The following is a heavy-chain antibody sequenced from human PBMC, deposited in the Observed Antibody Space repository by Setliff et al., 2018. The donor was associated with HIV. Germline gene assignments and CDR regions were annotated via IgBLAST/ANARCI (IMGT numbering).Heavy chain of an antibody. V-gene: IGHV1-2*02. CDR1: GYTFTDYF. CDR3: ARQLSNSLDHWGQGTPVTVSSFNKIIREAFDI. CDR2: IRPHNGDR. Sequence: ASVKVSCKASGYTFTDYFIHWVRQAPGQGLEWMGWIRPHNGDRKIPQRFRGRVTMTRDTSISTVYMELSGLTSDDTAVYFCARQLSNSLDHWGQGTPVTVSSFNKIIREAFDIWGQGTLVTVSS. J-gene: IGHJ3*02. D-gene: IGHD3-10*01.